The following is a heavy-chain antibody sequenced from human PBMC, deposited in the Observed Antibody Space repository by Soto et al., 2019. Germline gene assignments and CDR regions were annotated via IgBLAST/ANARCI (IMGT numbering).Heavy chain of an antibody. CDR3: ARPQLYSSGGYFDT. CDR2: ITNDAGRT. CDR1: GFTFSDHG. J-gene: IGHJ4*02. D-gene: IGHD6-19*01. V-gene: IGHV3-23*01. Sequence: PGGSLRLSCAASGFTFSDHGMTWVRQAPGKGLEWVSSITNDAGRTFYADSVKGRFTVSRDRATNTLYLQMTSLTVEDTAVYFCARPQLYSSGGYFDTWGQGTLVTVSS.